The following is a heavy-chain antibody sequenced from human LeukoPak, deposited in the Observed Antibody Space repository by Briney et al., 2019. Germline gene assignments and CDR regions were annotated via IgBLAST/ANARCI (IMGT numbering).Heavy chain of an antibody. CDR1: GFTFSSCA. D-gene: IGHD6-19*01. CDR2: IKTDGSET. J-gene: IGHJ4*02. Sequence: GGSLRLSCGASGFTFSSCAMSWVRQAPGKGLEWVGHIKTDGSETYYLDSLKGRISISRDNTNNALYLQMNSLRVEDTALYYCVKNDGWFHLAQWGQGTLVTVSS. CDR3: VKNDGWFHLAQ. V-gene: IGHV3-7*03.